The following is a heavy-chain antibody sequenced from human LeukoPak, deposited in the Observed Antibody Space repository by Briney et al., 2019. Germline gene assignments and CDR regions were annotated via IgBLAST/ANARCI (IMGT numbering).Heavy chain of an antibody. CDR2: IKQDGSEK. J-gene: IGHJ4*02. CDR3: ARAAVGATRTYYFDY. CDR1: GFTFSSYW. Sequence: PGGSLRLSCAASGFTFSSYWMSWVRQAPGKGLEWVANIKQDGSEKYYVDSVKGRFTISRDNAKNSLYLQMNSLRAEDTAVYYCARAAVGATRTYYFDYWGQGTLVTVSS. D-gene: IGHD1-26*01. V-gene: IGHV3-7*01.